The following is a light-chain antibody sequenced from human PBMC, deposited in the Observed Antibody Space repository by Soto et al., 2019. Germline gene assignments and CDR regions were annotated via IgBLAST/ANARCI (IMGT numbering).Light chain of an antibody. V-gene: IGKV3-11*01. Sequence: EIVLTQSPATLSLSPGERATLSCRASQSVSSYLAWYQQKPGQAPRLLIYDASNRATGIPARFSGSGSGTDFTLTISSLEPEDFAVYYCQHRSNWHFTFGPGTKVDIK. CDR3: QHRSNWHFT. CDR1: QSVSSY. CDR2: DAS. J-gene: IGKJ3*01.